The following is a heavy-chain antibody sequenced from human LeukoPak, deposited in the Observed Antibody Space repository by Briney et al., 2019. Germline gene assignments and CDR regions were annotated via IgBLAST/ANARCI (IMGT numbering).Heavy chain of an antibody. CDR3: ARDAHLDWELPTGY. CDR1: GYTFTGYY. D-gene: IGHD1-26*01. J-gene: IGHJ4*02. Sequence: ASVKVSCEASGYTFTGYYMHWVRQAPGQGLEWMGWINPNSGGTNYAQKFQGRVTMTRDTSISTAYMELSRLRSDDTAVYYCARDAHLDWELPTGYWGQGTLVTVSS. CDR2: INPNSGGT. V-gene: IGHV1-2*02.